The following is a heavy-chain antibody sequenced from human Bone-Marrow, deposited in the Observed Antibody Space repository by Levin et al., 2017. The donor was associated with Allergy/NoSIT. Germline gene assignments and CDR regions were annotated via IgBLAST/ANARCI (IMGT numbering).Heavy chain of an antibody. Sequence: QPGGSLRLSCAASEFSFSSYALHWVRQAPGKGLDWVALISYDGSQKYYADSVKGRFTISRDNSKSTVYLQMNSLRAEDTAVYYCARDPAWPLGIALADNNAFDLWGQGTMVTVSS. CDR3: ARDPAWPLGIALADNNAFDL. CDR2: ISYDGSQK. D-gene: IGHD6-19*01. CDR1: EFSFSSYA. J-gene: IGHJ3*01. V-gene: IGHV3-30-3*01.